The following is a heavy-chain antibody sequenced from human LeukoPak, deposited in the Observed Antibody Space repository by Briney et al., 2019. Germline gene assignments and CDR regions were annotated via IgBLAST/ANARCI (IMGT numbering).Heavy chain of an antibody. CDR2: ISSSGGST. D-gene: IGHD3-22*01. Sequence: GGSLRLSCAASGFTFSSYAMSWVRQAPGKGLEWVSAISSSGGSTYYADSVKGRFTISRDNSKNTLYLQMNSLRAEDTAVYYCAKDPTMMFPDYYGMDVWGQGTTVTVSS. J-gene: IGHJ6*02. CDR1: GFTFSSYA. V-gene: IGHV3-23*01. CDR3: AKDPTMMFPDYYGMDV.